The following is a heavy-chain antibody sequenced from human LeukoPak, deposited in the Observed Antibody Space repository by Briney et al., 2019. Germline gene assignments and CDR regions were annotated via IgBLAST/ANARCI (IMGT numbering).Heavy chain of an antibody. CDR1: GFTFSSYA. CDR2: ISYDGSNK. CDR3: ARDRIPDVGFDM. D-gene: IGHD2-15*01. V-gene: IGHV3-30-3*01. J-gene: IGHJ3*02. Sequence: GRSLRLSCAASGFTFSSYAMHWVRQAPGKGLEWVAVISYDGSNKYYADSVKGRFTISRDNSKNTLYLQMNSLRAEDTAVYYCARDRIPDVGFDMWGQGTMVTVSS.